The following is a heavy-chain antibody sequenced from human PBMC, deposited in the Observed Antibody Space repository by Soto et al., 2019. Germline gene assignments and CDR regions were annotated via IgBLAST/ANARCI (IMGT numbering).Heavy chain of an antibody. CDR3: ARGGGYCVD. V-gene: IGHV3-7*04. Sequence: EVQLVESGGGLVQPGGSLRLSCAASGFTFSSYWMSWVRQAPGKGLEWVANIKVDGSEQHYVDSVQGRFTISRDNAKNSLFLQMNSLRAEDTAVYYCARGGGYCVDWGQGTLVTVSS. CDR2: IKVDGSEQ. CDR1: GFTFSSYW. D-gene: IGHD2-15*01. J-gene: IGHJ4*02.